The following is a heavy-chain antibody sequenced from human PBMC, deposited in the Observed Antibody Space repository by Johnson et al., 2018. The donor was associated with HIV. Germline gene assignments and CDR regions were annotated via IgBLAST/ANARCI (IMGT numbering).Heavy chain of an antibody. J-gene: IGHJ3*01. CDR1: GFTFSSYA. CDR2: ISWNSGSV. CDR3: ARRMVVGYHALDF. V-gene: IGHV3-9*01. Sequence: QLVESGGGLVQPGRSLRLSCAASGFTFSSYAMHWVRQVPGKGLEWVSGISWNSGSVDYVDSVKGRFTIFRDNAKSSLYLQMNSLRVEDTAIYYCARRMVVGYHALDFWGQGTVVSVPS. D-gene: IGHD2-21*01.